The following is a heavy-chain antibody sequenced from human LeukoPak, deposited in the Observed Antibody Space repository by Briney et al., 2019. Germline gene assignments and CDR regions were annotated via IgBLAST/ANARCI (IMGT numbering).Heavy chain of an antibody. J-gene: IGHJ6*03. V-gene: IGHV3-30*04. CDR1: GFTFSSYA. Sequence: GGSLRLSCAASGFTFSSYAMHWVRQAPGKGLEWVAVISYDGSNKYYADSVKGRFTISRDNSKNTLYLQMNSLRAEDTAVYYCARDGPHDIITMIPEKHRIHTYYYYMDVWGKGTTVTVSS. D-gene: IGHD3-22*01. CDR2: ISYDGSNK. CDR3: ARDGPHDIITMIPEKHRIHTYYYYMDV.